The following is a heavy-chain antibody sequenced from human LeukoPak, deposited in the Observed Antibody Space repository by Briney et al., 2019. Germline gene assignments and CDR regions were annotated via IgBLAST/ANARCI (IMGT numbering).Heavy chain of an antibody. D-gene: IGHD3-22*01. V-gene: IGHV1-8*03. J-gene: IGHJ3*02. CDR1: GYTFTSYD. CDR2: MNPNSGNT. Sequence: ASVKVSCKASGYTFTSYDINWVRQATGQGLEWMGWMNPNSGNTGYAQKFQGRVTITRNTSISTAYMELSSLRSEDTAVYYCARAHYDSSAFDIWGQGTMVTVSS. CDR3: ARAHYDSSAFDI.